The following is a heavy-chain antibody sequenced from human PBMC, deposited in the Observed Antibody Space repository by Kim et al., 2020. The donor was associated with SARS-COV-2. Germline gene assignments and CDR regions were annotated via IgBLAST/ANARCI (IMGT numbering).Heavy chain of an antibody. Sequence: GGSLRLSCAASGFTLSSSAVSWVRQAPGKGLEWVSSLTTGVGITYYADSVKGRLTISRDNSKNTVYLQMNSLRAEDTAIYYCAKVDRYGSGIFSWGQGTMVTVSS. V-gene: IGHV3-23*01. D-gene: IGHD3-10*01. CDR3: AKVDRYGSGIFS. CDR2: LTTGVGIT. J-gene: IGHJ3*01. CDR1: GFTLSSSA.